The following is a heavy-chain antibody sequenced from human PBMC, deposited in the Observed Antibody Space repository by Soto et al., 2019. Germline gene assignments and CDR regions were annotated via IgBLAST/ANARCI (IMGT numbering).Heavy chain of an antibody. Sequence: LSLPCAASGFTFSSYWMHWVRPAPGKGLVWVSRINSDGSSTFYADSVKVRFTISRDNAKNTLYLQMNSLRAEDTAVYYCASSLLTPFDYWGQGTLVTVSS. V-gene: IGHV3-74*01. D-gene: IGHD7-27*01. CDR2: INSDGSST. J-gene: IGHJ4*02. CDR1: GFTFSSYW. CDR3: ASSLLTPFDY.